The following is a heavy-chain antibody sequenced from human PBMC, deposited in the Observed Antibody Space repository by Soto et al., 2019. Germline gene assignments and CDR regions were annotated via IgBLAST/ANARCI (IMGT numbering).Heavy chain of an antibody. CDR2: IYHSGST. CDR3: ARVSDCSGGSCYLYFDY. D-gene: IGHD2-15*01. J-gene: IGHJ4*02. CDR1: GGSISSGGYS. V-gene: IGHV4-30-2*01. Sequence: SETLSLTCAVSGGSISSGGYSWSWIRQPPGKGLEWIGYIYHSGSTYYNPSLKSRVTISVDRSKNQFSLKLSSVTAADTAVYYCARVSDCSGGSCYLYFDYWGQGTLVTVS.